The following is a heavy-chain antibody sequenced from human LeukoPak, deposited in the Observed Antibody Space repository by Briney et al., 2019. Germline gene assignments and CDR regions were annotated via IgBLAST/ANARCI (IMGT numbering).Heavy chain of an antibody. V-gene: IGHV3-30*18. CDR1: GFTFSSYG. D-gene: IGHD1-26*01. CDR2: ISYDGSNK. Sequence: GGSLRLSCAASGFTFSSYGMHWVRQAPGKGLEWVAGISYDGSNKYYADSVKGRFTISRDNSKNTLYLQMNSLRAEDTAVYYCAKLGVVGATHFDYWGQGTLVTVSS. CDR3: AKLGVVGATHFDY. J-gene: IGHJ4*02.